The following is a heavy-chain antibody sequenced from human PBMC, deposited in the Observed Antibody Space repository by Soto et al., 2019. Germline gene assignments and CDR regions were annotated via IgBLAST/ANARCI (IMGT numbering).Heavy chain of an antibody. V-gene: IGHV3-30*18. CDR2: ISYDGSNK. Sequence: QVQLVESGGGVVQPGRSLRLSCAASGFTFSSYGMHWVRQAPGKGLEWVAVISYDGSNKYYADSVKGRFTISRDNSKNTLYLQMNSLRAEDTAVYYCAKGHIVVVTDTQVDYWGQGTLVTVSS. CDR1: GFTFSSYG. CDR3: AKGHIVVVTDTQVDY. D-gene: IGHD2-21*02. J-gene: IGHJ4*02.